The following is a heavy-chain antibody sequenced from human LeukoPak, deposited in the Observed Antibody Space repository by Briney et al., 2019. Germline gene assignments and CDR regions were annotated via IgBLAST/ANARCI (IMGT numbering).Heavy chain of an antibody. J-gene: IGHJ4*02. Sequence: SETLSLTCTVSVGSISSSSYYWGWIRQPPGKGLEWIGSIYYSGSTYYNPSLKSRVTISVDTSKNQFSLKLSSVTAADTAVYYCARRFSVGSFDYWGQGTLVTVSS. CDR3: ARRFSVGSFDY. V-gene: IGHV4-39*01. D-gene: IGHD3-10*01. CDR2: IYYSGST. CDR1: VGSISSSSYY.